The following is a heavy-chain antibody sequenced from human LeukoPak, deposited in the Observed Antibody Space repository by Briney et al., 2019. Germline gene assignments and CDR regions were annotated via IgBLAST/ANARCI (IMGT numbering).Heavy chain of an antibody. CDR3: AKTPVPYSSGWYALDY. D-gene: IGHD6-19*01. Sequence: PGGSLRLSCAASGFTFSSYGMHWVRQAPGKGLEWVAFIRYDGSNKYYADSVKGRFTISRDNSKNTLYLQMNSLRAEDTVVYYCAKTPVPYSSGWYALDYWGQGTLVTLSS. CDR2: IRYDGSNK. CDR1: GFTFSSYG. V-gene: IGHV3-30*02. J-gene: IGHJ4*02.